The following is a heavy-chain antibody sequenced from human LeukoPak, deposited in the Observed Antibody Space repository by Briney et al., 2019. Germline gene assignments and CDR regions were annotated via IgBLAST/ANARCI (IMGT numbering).Heavy chain of an antibody. D-gene: IGHD4-17*01. CDR2: MYGDMRDI. CDR1: GLTFSNSC. J-gene: IGHJ5*02. Sequence: GGSQRLSCKASGLTFSNSCMHWLRQIPGKGLVWVSRMYGDMRDISYADSVKGRFTISRDNAKNTVYLQMNSLGGEDTAVYYCARDLGLRGPTWGQGTLVTVSS. V-gene: IGHV3-74*01. CDR3: ARDLGLRGPT.